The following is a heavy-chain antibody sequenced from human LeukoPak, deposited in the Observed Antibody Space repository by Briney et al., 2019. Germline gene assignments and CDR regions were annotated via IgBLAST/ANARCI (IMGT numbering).Heavy chain of an antibody. Sequence: ASVKVSCKASGYTFTSYYMHWVRQAPGQGLEWMGIINPSGGSTSYAQKFQGRVTMTRDTSTSTVYMELSSLRSEDTAVYYCARAPISSSGWYRWFDPWGQGTLVTVSS. CDR2: INPSGGST. J-gene: IGHJ5*02. V-gene: IGHV1-46*01. CDR3: ARAPISSSGWYRWFDP. D-gene: IGHD6-19*01. CDR1: GYTFTSYY.